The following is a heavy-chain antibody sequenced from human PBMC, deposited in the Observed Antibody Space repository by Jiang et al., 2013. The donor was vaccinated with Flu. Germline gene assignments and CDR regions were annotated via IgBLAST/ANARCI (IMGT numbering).Heavy chain of an antibody. D-gene: IGHD2-21*01. CDR2: IIPELGTA. CDR1: GGSFSSYA. CDR3: AKMSIVWFGQLPRYYFTY. Sequence: SGAEVKKPGSSVKVSCKASGGSFSSYAISWVRQAPGQGLEWVGGIIPELGTADYAQRFQGRVTITADESTSTAYMELRSLRSEDTAVYYCAKMSIVWFGQLPRYYFTYWGQGTLVSV. V-gene: IGHV1-69*01. J-gene: IGHJ4*02.